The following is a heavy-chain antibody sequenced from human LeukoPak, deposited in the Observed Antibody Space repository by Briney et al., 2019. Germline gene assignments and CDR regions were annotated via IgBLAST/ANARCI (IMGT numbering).Heavy chain of an antibody. CDR3: AKGHYGSGFDY. J-gene: IGHJ4*02. CDR1: GFTFSSYW. D-gene: IGHD3-10*01. CDR2: INSDGSST. V-gene: IGHV3-74*01. Sequence: GGSLRLSCAASGFTFSSYWMHWVRQAPGKGLVWVSRINSDGSSTSYADSVKGRFTISRDNAKNTLYLQMNSLRAEDTAVYYCAKGHYGSGFDYWGQGTLVTVSS.